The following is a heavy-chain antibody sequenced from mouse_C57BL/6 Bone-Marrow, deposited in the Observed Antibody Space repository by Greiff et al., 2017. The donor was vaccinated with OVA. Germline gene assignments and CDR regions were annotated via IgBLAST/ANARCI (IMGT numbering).Heavy chain of an antibody. CDR2: ISNGGGST. V-gene: IGHV5-12*01. CDR3: ARRGFSTTVVAPYFEV. J-gene: IGHJ1*03. Sequence: EVQLVESGGGLVQPGGSLKLSCAASGFTFSDYYMYWVRQTPEKRLEWVAYISNGGGSTYYQDTVKGRFTISGDKAQNTLYLQMSLLKSEDTSMYYCARRGFSTTVVAPYFEVWGTGTTVTVSS. CDR1: GFTFSDYY. D-gene: IGHD1-1*01.